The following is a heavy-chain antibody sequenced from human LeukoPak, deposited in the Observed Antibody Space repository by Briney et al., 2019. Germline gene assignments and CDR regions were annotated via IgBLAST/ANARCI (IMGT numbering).Heavy chain of an antibody. J-gene: IGHJ3*02. CDR2: IIPMLDIA. CDR1: GGTFRSYT. CDR3: ASPRHCSTTSCYNDDAFDI. V-gene: IGHV1-69*02. Sequence: AASVKVSCKASGGTFRSYTIVWVRQAPGQGLEWMGRIIPMLDIANYAQKFQGRVTIIADKSTSTAYMELSSLRSEDTAVYYCASPRHCSTTSCYNDDAFDIWGQGTMVTVSS. D-gene: IGHD2-2*02.